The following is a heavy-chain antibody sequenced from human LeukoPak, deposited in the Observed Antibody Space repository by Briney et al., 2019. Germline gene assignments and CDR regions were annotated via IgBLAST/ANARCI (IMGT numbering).Heavy chain of an antibody. CDR2: IWYDGSKT. CDR1: GFTFSSYG. CDR3: ARDRSYYDGSGHDY. Sequence: GTSLRLSCAASGFTFSSYGMHWVRQAPGKGLEWVAVIWYDGSKTHYTDSVKGRSTISRDNSKNTLSLQMDSLRAEDTAVYYCARDRSYYDGSGHDYWGQGTLVTVSS. V-gene: IGHV3-33*01. J-gene: IGHJ4*02. D-gene: IGHD3-22*01.